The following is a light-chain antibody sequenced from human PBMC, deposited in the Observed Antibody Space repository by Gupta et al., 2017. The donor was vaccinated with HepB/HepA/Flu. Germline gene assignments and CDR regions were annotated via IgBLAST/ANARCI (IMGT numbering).Light chain of an antibody. J-gene: IGKJ1*01. CDR1: QSLLCSANDKNY. CDR2: WAS. Sequence: DIVMTQSPDSLAVSLGERATINCKSSQSLLCSANDKNYLAWYQQRPGQPPKLLISWASTRESGVPDRFSGSGSGTDFTLTISSLQAEDVAVYYCQEFYDYSQTFGQGTKVEVK. CDR3: QEFYDYSQT. V-gene: IGKV4-1*01.